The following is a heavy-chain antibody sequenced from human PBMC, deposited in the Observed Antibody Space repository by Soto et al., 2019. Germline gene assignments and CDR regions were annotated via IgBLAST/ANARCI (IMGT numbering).Heavy chain of an antibody. D-gene: IGHD3-3*01. CDR2: ISAYNGNT. CDR1: GYAFTSYG. V-gene: IGHV1-18*01. J-gene: IGHJ4*02. CDR3: ARARFLEWLLYDFDY. Sequence: ASVKVSCKASGYAFTSYGISWVRQAPGQGLEWMGWISAYNGNTNYAQKLQGRVTMTTDTSTSTAYMELRSLRSDDTAVYYCARARFLEWLLYDFDYWGQGTLVTVSS.